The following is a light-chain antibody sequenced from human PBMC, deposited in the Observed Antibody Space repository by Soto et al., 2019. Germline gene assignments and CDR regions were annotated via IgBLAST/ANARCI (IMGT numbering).Light chain of an antibody. J-gene: IGKJ1*01. CDR1: QSVTRNN. V-gene: IGKV3-15*01. Sequence: EIVLTHSPCTLSLSPCERATLSFSASQSVTRNNLAWYQQKPGQAPRLLIYAASARATGIPARFSGSGSGTEFTLTISSLQSEDFVVYYCQQYNNWPSTFGQGTKVDIK. CDR3: QQYNNWPST. CDR2: AAS.